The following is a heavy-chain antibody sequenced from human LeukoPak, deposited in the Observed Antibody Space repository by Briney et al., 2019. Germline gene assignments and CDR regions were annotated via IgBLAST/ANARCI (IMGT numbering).Heavy chain of an antibody. CDR1: GFTFSSYA. CDR2: ISGSGGST. D-gene: IGHD6-13*01. J-gene: IGHJ6*04. Sequence: GGSLRLSCAASGFTFSSYAMSWVRQAPGKGLEWVSAISGSGGSTYYADSVKGRFTISRDNSKNTLYLQMNSLRAEDTAVYYCAKDGAAAGYYYYGMDVWGKGTTVTVS. V-gene: IGHV3-23*01. CDR3: AKDGAAAGYYYYGMDV.